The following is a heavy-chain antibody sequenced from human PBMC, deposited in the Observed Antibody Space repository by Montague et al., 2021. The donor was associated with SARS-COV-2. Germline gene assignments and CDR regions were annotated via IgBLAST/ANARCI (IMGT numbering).Heavy chain of an antibody. D-gene: IGHD5-12*01. CDR1: GASVNAAY. V-gene: IGHV4-59*02. CDR2: IHNSGTT. J-gene: IGHJ5*02. CDR3: ARDRGGYGSGGDSCFDP. Sequence: SETLSLTCTVSGASVNAAYWSWTRQRRRQGLEWIGYIHNSGTTNYKPSLRSRVTMSVDMSKNKFSLRLRSVTAADTAVDYCARDRGGYGSGGDSCFDPWGQGTLVTVSS.